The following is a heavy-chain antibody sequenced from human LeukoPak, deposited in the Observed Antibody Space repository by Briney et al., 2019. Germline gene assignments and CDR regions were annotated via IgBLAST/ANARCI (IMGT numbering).Heavy chain of an antibody. Sequence: GASVKVSCKASGFTFTGYYMHWVRQAPGQGLEWMGWINPNSGGTNYAQKFQGRVTMTRDTSISTAYMELSRLRSDDTAVYYCARVIAVAGPPGWFDPWGQGTLVTVSS. CDR3: ARVIAVAGPPGWFDP. CDR2: INPNSGGT. V-gene: IGHV1-2*02. CDR1: GFTFTGYY. D-gene: IGHD6-13*01. J-gene: IGHJ5*02.